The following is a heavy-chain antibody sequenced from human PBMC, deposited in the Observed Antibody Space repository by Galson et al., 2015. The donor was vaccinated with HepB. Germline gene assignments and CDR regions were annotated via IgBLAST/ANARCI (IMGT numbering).Heavy chain of an antibody. CDR3: ARRRGYSVAYANYYFDY. Sequence: SVKVSCKASGYTFTNFDIAWVRQAAGQGLEWLGWMNPVSGNTGYGQTFQGRVSMTRDSSIGTAYMEMSSLTSDDTAVYYCARRRGYSVAYANYYFDYWGQGTLVTVSS. J-gene: IGHJ4*02. CDR1: GYTFTNFD. D-gene: IGHD5-18*01. CDR2: MNPVSGNT. V-gene: IGHV1-8*01.